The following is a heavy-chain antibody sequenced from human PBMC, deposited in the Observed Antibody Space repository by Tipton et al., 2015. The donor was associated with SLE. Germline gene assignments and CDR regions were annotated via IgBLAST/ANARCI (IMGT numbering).Heavy chain of an antibody. V-gene: IGHV4-39*07. Sequence: PSLTCTVSGGPISSSSYYWGWIRQPPGKGLEWIGSIYYSGSTYYNPSLKSRVTISVDTSKNQFSLKLSSVTAADTAVYYCAREPGEGGYWGQGTLVTVSS. D-gene: IGHD7-27*01. CDR1: GGPISSSSYY. CDR2: IYYSGST. CDR3: AREPGEGGY. J-gene: IGHJ4*02.